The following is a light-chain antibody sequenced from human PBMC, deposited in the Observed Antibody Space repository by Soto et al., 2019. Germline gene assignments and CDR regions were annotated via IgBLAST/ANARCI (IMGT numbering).Light chain of an antibody. CDR1: QSVSSY. Sequence: EIVLTQSPATLSFSPGERATLSCRASQSVSSYLGWYQQKPGQAPRLLIYDASNRATGIPARFSSSGSGTDFTLTISSLEPEDFAVYHCQHRGTFGQGTRLEIK. CDR3: QHRGT. J-gene: IGKJ5*01. CDR2: DAS. V-gene: IGKV3-11*01.